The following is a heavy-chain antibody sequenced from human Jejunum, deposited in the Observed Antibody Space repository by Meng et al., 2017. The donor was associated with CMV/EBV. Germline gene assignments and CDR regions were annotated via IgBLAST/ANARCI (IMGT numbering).Heavy chain of an antibody. Sequence: YPFHGYYMHWVRQAPGQGLEWMGWVNPNSGDTDYAQNFQGRVTMTRDPSISTAYMELSGLRSDDTAVYYCARDGVLCGDTSCRGFYSWGQGTLVTVSS. D-gene: IGHD2-21*01. V-gene: IGHV1-2*02. CDR1: YPFHGYY. J-gene: IGHJ5*02. CDR2: VNPNSGDT. CDR3: ARDGVLCGDTSCRGFYS.